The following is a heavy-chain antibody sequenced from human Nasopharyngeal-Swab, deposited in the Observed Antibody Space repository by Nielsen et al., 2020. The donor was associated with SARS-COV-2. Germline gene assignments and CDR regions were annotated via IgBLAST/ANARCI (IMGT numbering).Heavy chain of an antibody. CDR1: GFNLNDFG. D-gene: IGHD2-15*01. V-gene: IGHV3-30*03. J-gene: IGHJ4*02. Sequence: GESLKISCAASGFNLNDFGMHWVRQAPGRGLEWVALTSFDGNTQYYADPVKGRFSVSRDKSKNTLFLQMDSLRPDDTSIYYCAREAPYCSGGSCYNLDSWGQGTLVSVS. CDR3: AREAPYCSGGSCYNLDS. CDR2: TSFDGNTQ.